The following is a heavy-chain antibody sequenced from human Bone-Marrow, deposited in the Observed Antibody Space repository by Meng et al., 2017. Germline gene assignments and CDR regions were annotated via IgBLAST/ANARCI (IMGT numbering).Heavy chain of an antibody. Sequence: ASVKVSCKASGYTFTAYYMHWVRQAPGQGLEWIGWINPNSGGTDYAKKFQGRVTMTRDKSINTVYMELNTMQSDDTAVYYCMRALFNSGFDYWGQGTLVTVSS. CDR1: GYTFTAYY. CDR2: INPNSGGT. V-gene: IGHV1-2*02. CDR3: MRALFNSGFDY. J-gene: IGHJ4*02. D-gene: IGHD1-26*01.